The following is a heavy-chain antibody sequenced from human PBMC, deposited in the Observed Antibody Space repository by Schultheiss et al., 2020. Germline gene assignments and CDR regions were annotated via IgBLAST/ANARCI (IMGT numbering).Heavy chain of an antibody. Sequence: SGPTLVKPTETLTLTCTVSGFSLSNARMGVSWIRQPPGKALEWLARIDWDDDKYYSTSLKTRLTISKDTSKNQVVLTMTNMDPVDTATYFCARSYGSGSYYDYWGQGTLVTVSS. D-gene: IGHD3-10*01. CDR2: IDWDDDK. J-gene: IGHJ4*02. CDR3: ARSYGSGSYYDY. CDR1: GFSLSNARMG. V-gene: IGHV2-70*11.